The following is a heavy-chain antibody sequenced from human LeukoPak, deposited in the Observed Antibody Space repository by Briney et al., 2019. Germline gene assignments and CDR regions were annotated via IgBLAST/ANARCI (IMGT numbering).Heavy chain of an antibody. CDR3: ATVYSSSWYGPSN. CDR2: IKPNSGGT. V-gene: IGHV1-2*02. D-gene: IGHD6-13*01. J-gene: IGHJ1*01. CDR1: GYTFTGYY. Sequence: ASVKVSCKASGYTFTGYYMHWVRQAPGQGLELMGWIKPNSGGTNYAQKFQGRVTMTRDTSISTAYMELSRLRSDDTAVYYCATVYSSSWYGPSNWGQGTLVTVSS.